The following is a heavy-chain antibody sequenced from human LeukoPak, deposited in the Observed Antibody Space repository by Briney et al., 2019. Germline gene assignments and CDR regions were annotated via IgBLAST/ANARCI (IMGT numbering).Heavy chain of an antibody. V-gene: IGHV4-39*01. Sequence: PSETLSLTCTVSGDSISSSSYYWGWIRQPPGKGLEWIGSIYYNGSTYYNPSLKSRVTISVDTSKNQFSLKLSSVTAADTAVYYCASSVVVPAAILAAFDIWGQGTMVTVSS. CDR2: IYYNGST. D-gene: IGHD2-2*02. CDR1: GDSISSSSYY. J-gene: IGHJ3*02. CDR3: ASSVVVPAAILAAFDI.